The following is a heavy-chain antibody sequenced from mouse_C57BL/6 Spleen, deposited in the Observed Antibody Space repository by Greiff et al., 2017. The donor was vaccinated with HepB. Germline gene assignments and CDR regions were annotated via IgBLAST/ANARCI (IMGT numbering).Heavy chain of an antibody. V-gene: IGHV1-18*01. D-gene: IGHD2-3*01. CDR1: GYTFTDYN. CDR3: ASYDGYQFAY. J-gene: IGHJ3*01. CDR2: INPNNGGT. Sequence: EVQLQQSGPELVKPGASVKIPCKASGYTFTDYNMDWVKQSHGKSLEWIGDINPNNGGTIYNQKFKGKATLTVDKSSSTAYMELRSLTSEDTAVYYCASYDGYQFAYWGQGTLVTVSA.